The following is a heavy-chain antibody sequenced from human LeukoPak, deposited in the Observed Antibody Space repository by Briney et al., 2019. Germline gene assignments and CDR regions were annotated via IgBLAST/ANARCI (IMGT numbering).Heavy chain of an antibody. CDR1: GFTLSNYA. J-gene: IGHJ4*02. Sequence: GGSLRLSCADSGFTLSNYAMSWVRQAPGKGLEWASVISGSGGSTYYADSVKGRFTISRDNSKNTLYLQMNSLRAEDTAVYYCAKDRDVSGIYFFDYWGQGTLVTVSS. D-gene: IGHD1-26*01. CDR2: ISGSGGST. CDR3: AKDRDVSGIYFFDY. V-gene: IGHV3-23*01.